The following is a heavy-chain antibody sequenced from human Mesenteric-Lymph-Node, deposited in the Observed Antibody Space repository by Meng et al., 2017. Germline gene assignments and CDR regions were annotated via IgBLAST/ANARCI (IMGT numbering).Heavy chain of an antibody. D-gene: IGHD3-10*01. V-gene: IGHV1-8*01. J-gene: IGHJ4*02. CDR3: ARDLPYYYGSGSYQDY. Sequence: VPLVPSGAESKQPGALVKVCCNSSGYTLTSYYIYWVRQATGQRLEWIGWMNPNSCNTGYAQKFQGRVTMTRHTSISTAYMELSSLRSEDTAVYYCARDLPYYYGSGSYQDYWGQGTLVTVSS. CDR2: MNPNSCNT. CDR1: GYTLTSYY.